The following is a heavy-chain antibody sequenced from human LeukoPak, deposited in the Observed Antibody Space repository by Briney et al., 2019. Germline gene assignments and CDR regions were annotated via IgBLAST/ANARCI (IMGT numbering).Heavy chain of an antibody. J-gene: IGHJ5*02. CDR1: GGSISSYY. Sequence: PSETLSLTCTVSGGSISSYYWSWIRQPPGKGLEWFGYIYYSGSTTYNPSLKSRVTISVDTSKNQFSLKLSSVTAADTAVYYCARVLTGDNTYYYDSSGLSGNWFDPWGQGTLVTVSS. D-gene: IGHD3-22*01. CDR2: IYYSGST. V-gene: IGHV4-59*01. CDR3: ARVLTGDNTYYYDSSGLSGNWFDP.